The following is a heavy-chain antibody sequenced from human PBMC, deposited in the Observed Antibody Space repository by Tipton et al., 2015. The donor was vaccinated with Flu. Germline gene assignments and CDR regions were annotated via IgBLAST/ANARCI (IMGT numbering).Heavy chain of an antibody. CDR1: GGSFSGYY. J-gene: IGHJ5*02. V-gene: IGHV4-34*01. CDR2: INHSGST. D-gene: IGHD2-2*01. CDR3: ARSLARYCSSTSCYSRWFDP. Sequence: TLSLTCAVYGGSFSGYYWSWIRQPPGKGLEWIGEINHSGSTNYNPSLKSRVTISVDTSKNQFSLKLSSVTAADTAVYYCARSLARYCSSTSCYSRWFDPWGQGTLVTVSS.